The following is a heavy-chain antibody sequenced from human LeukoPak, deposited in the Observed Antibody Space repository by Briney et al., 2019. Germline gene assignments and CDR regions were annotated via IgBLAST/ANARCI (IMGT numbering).Heavy chain of an antibody. V-gene: IGHV4-4*09. D-gene: IGHD3-10*01. J-gene: IGHJ5*02. Sequence: SETLSLTCTVSGGSIGSYYWSWIRQPPGKGLEWIGYIYTSALTHYNPSLKSRVTLSIDTSKNQFSLKLSSVTAADTAVYYCARHRSVRVNWFDPWGQGTLVTVSS. CDR1: GGSIGSYY. CDR2: IYTSALT. CDR3: ARHRSVRVNWFDP.